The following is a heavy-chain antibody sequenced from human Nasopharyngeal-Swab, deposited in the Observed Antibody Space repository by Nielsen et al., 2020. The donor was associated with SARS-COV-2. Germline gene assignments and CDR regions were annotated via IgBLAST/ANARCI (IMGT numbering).Heavy chain of an antibody. CDR2: INAGNGDT. Sequence: ASVKVSCNASGYTFTNYAMHWVRQAPGLRFEWMGWINAGNGDTRYSQKFQGRVTITRDTSASTAYMELSSLRSEDTAVYYCARDTNNYYDSSGSDTTGGMDVWGQGTTVTVSS. D-gene: IGHD3-22*01. CDR3: ARDTNNYYDSSGSDTTGGMDV. CDR1: GYTFTNYA. V-gene: IGHV1-3*01. J-gene: IGHJ6*02.